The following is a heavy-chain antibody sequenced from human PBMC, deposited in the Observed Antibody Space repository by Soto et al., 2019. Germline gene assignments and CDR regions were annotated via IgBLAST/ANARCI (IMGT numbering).Heavy chain of an antibody. D-gene: IGHD2-15*01. CDR1: GFSLTRYW. CDR3: TRWDGRCSGGSCFFDS. V-gene: IGHV3-7*01. J-gene: IGHJ4*02. Sequence: GGSLRLSCIASGFSLTRYWMSWVRQTPGKGLEWVAKINEDGTKRDYMESVEGRFTISRDNAKNSLSLQMNSLRADDTAVYYCTRWDGRCSGGSCFFDSWGQGTLVTAPQ. CDR2: INEDGTKR.